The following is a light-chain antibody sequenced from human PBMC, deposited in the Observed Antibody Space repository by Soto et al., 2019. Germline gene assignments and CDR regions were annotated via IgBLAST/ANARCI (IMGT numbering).Light chain of an antibody. Sequence: QSVLTQPPSVSAAPGQKVTISCSGSRSNIGNNYVSWYQQLPRTAPKLLIFDNNQRPSGIPVRFCGSRSGTSATLGITGLQPGDEAGYFCGTWDSDLNAVVFGGGTKLTVL. CDR3: GTWDSDLNAVV. V-gene: IGLV1-51*01. J-gene: IGLJ2*01. CDR1: RSNIGNNY. CDR2: DNN.